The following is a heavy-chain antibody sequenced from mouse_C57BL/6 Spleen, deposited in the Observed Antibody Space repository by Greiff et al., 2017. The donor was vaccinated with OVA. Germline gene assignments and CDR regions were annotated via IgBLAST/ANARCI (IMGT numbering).Heavy chain of an antibody. CDR1: GFTFSDAW. J-gene: IGHJ2*01. Sequence: EVKLVESGGGLVQPGGSMKLSCAASGFTFSDAWMDWVRQSPEKGLEWVAEIRNKANNHATYYAESVKGRFTISRDDSKSSVYLQMNSLRAEDTGIYYCTRGLGRRYYFDYWGQGTTLTVSS. V-gene: IGHV6-6*01. CDR3: TRGLGRRYYFDY. D-gene: IGHD4-1*01. CDR2: IRNKANNHAT.